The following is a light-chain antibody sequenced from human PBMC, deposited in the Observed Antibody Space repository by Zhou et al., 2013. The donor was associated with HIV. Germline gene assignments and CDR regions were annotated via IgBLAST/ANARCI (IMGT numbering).Light chain of an antibody. CDR1: QSLLHSNGYNC. V-gene: IGKV2-28*01. Sequence: EIVMTQSPPTLSVTPGEAASISCRSSQSLLHSNGYNCLDWYLQKPGQSPQLLMYLGSSRASGVPDRFSGSGSGTDFTLNITRVEAEDVGVYYCMQALQTPRTFGQGTKVEIK. CDR2: LGS. CDR3: MQALQTPRT. J-gene: IGKJ1*01.